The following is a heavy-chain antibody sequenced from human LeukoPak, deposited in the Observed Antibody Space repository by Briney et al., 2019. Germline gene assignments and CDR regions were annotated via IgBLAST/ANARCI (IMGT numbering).Heavy chain of an antibody. D-gene: IGHD2-2*02. CDR1: SGSVSSSSHY. Sequence: PSETLSLTCAVSSGSVSSSSHYWGWVRQAPGKGLEWVSGISGSGGSTYYADSVKGRFTISRDNSKNTLYLQMNSLRAEDTAVYYCAKAGCSSSNCYIDYWGQGTLVTVSS. CDR3: AKAGCSSSNCYIDY. J-gene: IGHJ4*02. V-gene: IGHV3-23*01. CDR2: ISGSGGST.